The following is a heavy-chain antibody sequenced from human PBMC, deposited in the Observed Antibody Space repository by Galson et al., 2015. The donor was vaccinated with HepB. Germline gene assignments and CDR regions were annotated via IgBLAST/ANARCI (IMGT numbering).Heavy chain of an antibody. CDR1: GYTFTNYY. D-gene: IGHD5/OR15-5a*01. CDR3: ARCVQGYYMDV. V-gene: IGHV1-18*04. J-gene: IGHJ6*03. CDR2: ISAYNGNT. Sequence: SVKVSCKASGYTFTNYYMHWVRQAPGQGLEWMGWISAYNGNTNSAQKLQGRVTMTTDTSTSTAYMELRSLRSDDTAVYYCARCVQGYYMDVWGKGTTVTVSS.